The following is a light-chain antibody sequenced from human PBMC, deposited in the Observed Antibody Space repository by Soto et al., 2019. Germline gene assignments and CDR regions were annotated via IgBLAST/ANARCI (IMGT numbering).Light chain of an antibody. CDR3: SSYTSSSTLYV. V-gene: IGLV2-14*01. J-gene: IGLJ1*01. Sequence: QSVLTQPASVSGPPGQSITISCTGTSSDVGGYNYVSWYQQHPGKAPKLMIYDVSNRPSGVSNRFSGSKSGNTASLTISGLQAEDVADYYCSSYTSSSTLYVFGTGTKVTVL. CDR1: SSDVGGYNY. CDR2: DVS.